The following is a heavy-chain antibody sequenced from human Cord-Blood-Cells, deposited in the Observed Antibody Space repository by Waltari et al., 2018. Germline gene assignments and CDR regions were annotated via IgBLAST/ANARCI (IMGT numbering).Heavy chain of an antibody. CDR3: ARSQNAFDY. J-gene: IGHJ4*02. CDR2: IWYDGSNK. Sequence: QVQLVESGGGVVQPGRSLRLSCAASGFTFSSYGMHWVRQAPGKGLEWVAVIWYDGSNKYYADSVKGRFTISRDNSKNTLYLQMNSLRAEDTAVYYCARSQNAFDYWGQGTLVTVSS. V-gene: IGHV3-33*01. CDR1: GFTFSSYG.